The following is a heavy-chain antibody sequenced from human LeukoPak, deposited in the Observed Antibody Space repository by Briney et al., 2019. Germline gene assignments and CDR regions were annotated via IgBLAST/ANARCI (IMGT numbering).Heavy chain of an antibody. D-gene: IGHD6-6*01. V-gene: IGHV3-21*06. CDR1: GFTFSRDI. Sequence: GGSLRLSCAVSGFTFSRDIMNWVRQAPGKGLEWISSISTSSTYIYYADSVKGRFTISRDNAKNSIFLEMNSLRADDTGVYYCARASSIAARLVRYFDLWGRGTLVTVSS. CDR3: ARASSIAARLVRYFDL. CDR2: ISTSSTYI. J-gene: IGHJ2*01.